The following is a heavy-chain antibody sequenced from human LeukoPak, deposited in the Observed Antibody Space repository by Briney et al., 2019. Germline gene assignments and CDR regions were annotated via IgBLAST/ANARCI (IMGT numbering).Heavy chain of an antibody. CDR3: ARGEGYYGSGSWVDY. Sequence: GASVKVSCKASGYTFTSYYMHWVRQAPGQGLEWMGIINPSGGSTNYAQKFQGRVTMTRDMSTSTVYMELSSLRSEDTAVYYCARGEGYYGSGSWVDYWGQGTLVTVSS. V-gene: IGHV1-46*01. J-gene: IGHJ4*02. CDR2: INPSGGST. CDR1: GYTFTSYY. D-gene: IGHD3-10*01.